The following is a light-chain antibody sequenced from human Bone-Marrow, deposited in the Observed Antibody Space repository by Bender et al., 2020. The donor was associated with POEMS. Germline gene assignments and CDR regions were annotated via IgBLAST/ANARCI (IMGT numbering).Light chain of an antibody. V-gene: IGLV2-14*01. CDR2: DVT. Sequence: QSALTQPASVSGYPGQSITISCTGTSSDVGGYNYVSWYQQHPGKAPKLMIYDVTNRPSGVSNRFSGSRSGSTASLTISGLQTEDEADYYCSSYTRTNTVVFGGGTKLTVL. CDR3: SSYTRTNTVV. J-gene: IGLJ2*01. CDR1: SSDVGGYNY.